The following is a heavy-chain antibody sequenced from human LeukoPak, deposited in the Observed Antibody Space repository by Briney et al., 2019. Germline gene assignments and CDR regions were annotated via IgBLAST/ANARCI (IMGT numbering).Heavy chain of an antibody. CDR1: GGSFSGYY. CDR3: ARDRGDSSGYTY. J-gene: IGHJ4*02. Sequence: PSETLSLTCAVYGGSFSGYYWSWIRQPPGKGLEWIGSIYYSGSTYYNPSLKSRVTISVDTSKNQFSLKLSSVTAADTAVYYCARDRGDSSGYTYWGQGTLVTVSS. V-gene: IGHV4-34*01. CDR2: IYYSGST. D-gene: IGHD6-19*01.